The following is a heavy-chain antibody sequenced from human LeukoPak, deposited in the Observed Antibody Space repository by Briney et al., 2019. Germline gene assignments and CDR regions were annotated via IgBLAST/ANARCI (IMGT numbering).Heavy chain of an antibody. J-gene: IGHJ1*01. D-gene: IGHD2-2*01. CDR1: GFTFSSDA. V-gene: IGHV3-23*01. CDR3: PTNKWEMVVVPARGY. CDR2: ISGSGGST. Sequence: GRSLRLSCAASGFTFSSDAMSGVRQAPGEGLGWGSGISGSGGSTYYADSMKGRFTIYRDNSKNTLYLQMNRLRAEDTVVYYSPTNKWEMVVVPARGYWGQGTLVTVSS.